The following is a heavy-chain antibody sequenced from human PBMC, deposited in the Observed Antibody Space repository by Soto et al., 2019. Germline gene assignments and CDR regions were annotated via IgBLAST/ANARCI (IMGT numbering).Heavy chain of an antibody. J-gene: IGHJ4*02. D-gene: IGHD3-3*01. V-gene: IGHV4-4*07. Sequence: SETLSLTCTVSGGSISSYYWSWIRQPAGKGLEWIGRIYTSGSTNYNPSLKSRVTMSVGTSKNQFSLKLSSVTAADTAVYYCARESAIFGVVITYYFDYWGQGTLVTVSS. CDR3: ARESAIFGVVITYYFDY. CDR2: IYTSGST. CDR1: GGSISSYY.